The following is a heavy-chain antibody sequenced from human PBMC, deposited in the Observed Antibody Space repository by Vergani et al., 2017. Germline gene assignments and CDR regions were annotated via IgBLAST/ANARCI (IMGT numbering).Heavy chain of an antibody. J-gene: IGHJ3*02. CDR3: ARRVNAFDI. V-gene: IGHV4-59*01. Sequence: QVQLQESGPGLVKPSETLSLTCTVSGGSISSYYWSWIRQPPGKGLEWIGYIYYSGSTNYNPSLKSRVTISVDTSKNQFSLKLSSVTVADTAVYYCARRVNAFDIWGQGTMVTVSS. CDR2: IYYSGST. D-gene: IGHD3-22*01. CDR1: GGSISSYY.